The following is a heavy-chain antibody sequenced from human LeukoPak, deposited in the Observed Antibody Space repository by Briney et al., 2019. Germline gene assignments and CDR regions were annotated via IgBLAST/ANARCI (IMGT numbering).Heavy chain of an antibody. Sequence: GGSLRLSCAASGFTVSSNYMSWVRQAPGKGLEWVSIIYSGGNTYYADSVKGRFTISRDNSKNTLYLQMNSLRAEDTAVYYCARETVHCSGGSCKPYYFDYWGQGTLVTVSS. J-gene: IGHJ4*02. D-gene: IGHD2-15*01. CDR3: ARETVHCSGGSCKPYYFDY. V-gene: IGHV3-53*01. CDR1: GFTVSSNY. CDR2: IYSGGNT.